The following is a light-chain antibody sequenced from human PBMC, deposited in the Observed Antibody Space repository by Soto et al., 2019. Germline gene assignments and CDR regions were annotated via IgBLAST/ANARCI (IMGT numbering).Light chain of an antibody. CDR1: SGHSSYI. V-gene: IGLV4-60*02. CDR2: LEGSGSY. J-gene: IGLJ3*02. CDR3: ETWDGNTRV. Sequence: QSVLTQSSSASASLGSSVKLTCTLSSGHSSYIIAWHQQQPWKSPRYLMKLEGSGSYNKGSGVPDRFYGSSSGADRYLTISSPQFEDEADYYCETWDGNTRVFGGGTKLTVL.